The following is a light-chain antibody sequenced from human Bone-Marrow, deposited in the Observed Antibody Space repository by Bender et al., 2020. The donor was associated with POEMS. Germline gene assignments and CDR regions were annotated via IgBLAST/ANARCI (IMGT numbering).Light chain of an antibody. CDR1: NEH. CDR2: EVT. CDR3: SSYTSRSTYV. J-gene: IGLJ1*01. V-gene: IGLV2-14*01. Sequence: QSALTQPPSASGSLGQSVTISCTGTNEHVSWYQQHPGIAPKLMIYEVTKRPSGVSHRFSGSKSGNTASLTISGLQAEDEADYYCSSYTSRSTYVFGSGTKVTVL.